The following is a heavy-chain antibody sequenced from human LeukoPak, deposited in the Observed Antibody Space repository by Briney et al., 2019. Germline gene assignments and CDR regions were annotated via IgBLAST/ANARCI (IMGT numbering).Heavy chain of an antibody. V-gene: IGHV3-30-3*01. CDR1: GFTFSSYA. D-gene: IGHD2-21*02. J-gene: IGHJ4*02. Sequence: GGSLRLSCAASGFTFSSYAMHWVRQAPGKGLEWVAVISYDGSNKYYADSVKGRFTISRDNSKNTLYLQMNSLRAEDTAVYYCAKGSEGGDFGYFDYWGQGTLVTVSS. CDR3: AKGSEGGDFGYFDY. CDR2: ISYDGSNK.